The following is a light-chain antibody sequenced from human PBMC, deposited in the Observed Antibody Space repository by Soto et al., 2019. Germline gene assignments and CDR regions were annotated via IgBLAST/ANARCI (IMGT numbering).Light chain of an antibody. CDR2: EVS. V-gene: IGLV2-14*01. CDR1: SSDVGAYNY. CDR3: SSYTSSSTWV. J-gene: IGLJ3*02. Sequence: QSVLTQPASVSGSPGQSITISCTGTSSDVGAYNYVSWYQQHPGKAPKPMIYEVSNRPSGVSDRFSGSRSGNTASLTISGLQAEDESDYYCSSYTSSSTWVFGGGTKVTVL.